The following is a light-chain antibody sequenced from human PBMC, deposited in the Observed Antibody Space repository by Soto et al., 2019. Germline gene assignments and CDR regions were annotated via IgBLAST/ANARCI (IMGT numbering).Light chain of an antibody. CDR3: EQYNNWPIT. CDR1: QYIGSN. CDR2: GAS. V-gene: IGKV3-15*01. J-gene: IGKJ5*01. Sequence: EIVITQSPATLSVFPGERATLSCRASQYIGSNLAWYQQKPGQAPRLLIYGASTRATGIPARFSGSGSGTEFTLTISSLQSEDFAVYYCEQYNNWPITFGQGTRLEIK.